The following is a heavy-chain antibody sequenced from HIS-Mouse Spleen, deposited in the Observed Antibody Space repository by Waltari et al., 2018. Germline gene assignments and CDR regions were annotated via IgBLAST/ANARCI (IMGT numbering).Heavy chain of an antibody. CDR1: GFTFSSYS. CDR3: AREVTLTGYFDY. CDR2: ISSSSSYI. Sequence: EVQLVESGGGLVKPGGSLRLSGAASGFTFSSYSMNWVRQAPGKGLEWVSSISSSSSYIYYADSVKGRFTISRDNAKNSLYLQMNSLRAEDTAVYYCAREVTLTGYFDYWGQGTLVTVSS. D-gene: IGHD7-27*01. J-gene: IGHJ4*02. V-gene: IGHV3-21*01.